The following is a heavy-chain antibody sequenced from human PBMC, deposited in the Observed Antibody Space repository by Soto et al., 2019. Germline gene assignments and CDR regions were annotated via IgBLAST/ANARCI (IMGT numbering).Heavy chain of an antibody. D-gene: IGHD5-12*01. CDR2: SSGGGDNT. CDR3: AKWDGYGDY. CDR1: GCTFSSQS. Sequence: EVQLLESGGDLVQPGGSLRLSCAASGCTFSSQSMTWVRQAPGKGLEWISGSSGGGDNTWHADSVKGRFTISRDNSKNTVYLQMNSLSADVTAVYYFAKWDGYGDYWGQGTLVTVS. V-gene: IGHV3-23*01. J-gene: IGHJ4*02.